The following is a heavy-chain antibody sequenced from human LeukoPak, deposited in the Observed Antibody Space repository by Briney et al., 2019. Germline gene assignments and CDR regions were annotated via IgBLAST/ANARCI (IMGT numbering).Heavy chain of an antibody. CDR2: MKSGGSEI. J-gene: IGHJ3*01. Sequence: GGSLGLSCAGSGFSFSGTWMHWFRQLPGEGPVWVSGMKSGGSEINYADSVKGRFTISRDNARNTLHLQMNSLRVEDTAVYYCVKDHSGSGRAFDVWGQGTKVTVSP. CDR3: VKDHSGSGRAFDV. CDR1: GFSFSGTW. V-gene: IGHV3-74*01. D-gene: IGHD2-21*01.